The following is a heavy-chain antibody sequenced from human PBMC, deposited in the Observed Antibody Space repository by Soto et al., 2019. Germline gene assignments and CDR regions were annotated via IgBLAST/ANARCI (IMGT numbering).Heavy chain of an antibody. Sequence: GESLNISCKGSGYSFTSYWIGWVRQMPGKGLEWMGIIYPGDSDTRYSPSFQGQVTISADKSISTAYLQWSSLKASDTAMYYCARDAGSSGWPNAFDIWGQGTMVT. J-gene: IGHJ3*02. CDR2: IYPGDSDT. D-gene: IGHD6-19*01. V-gene: IGHV5-51*01. CDR1: GYSFTSYW. CDR3: ARDAGSSGWPNAFDI.